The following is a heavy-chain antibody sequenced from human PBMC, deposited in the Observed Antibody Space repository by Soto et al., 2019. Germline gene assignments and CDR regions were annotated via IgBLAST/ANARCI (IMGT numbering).Heavy chain of an antibody. D-gene: IGHD1-7*01. V-gene: IGHV1-24*01. Sequence: GASVKGCVNLSGHSITEVSIHLVRRGPGKGLEWIRPFDHEFGDRNYAQKFQGRVTLTQDTSTDTAFMELSSLASEDTAVYYCATQTNSRELPIRPHFVSWGRGTLVPVSS. CDR3: ATQTNSRELPIRPHFVS. J-gene: IGHJ4*02. CDR2: FDHEFGDR. CDR1: GHSITEVS.